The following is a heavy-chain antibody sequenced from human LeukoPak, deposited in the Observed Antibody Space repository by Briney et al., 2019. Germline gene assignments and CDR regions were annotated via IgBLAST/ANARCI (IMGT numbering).Heavy chain of an antibody. Sequence: PSETLSLTCTVSGGSTSSYYWSWIRQPAGKGLEWIGRIYTSGSTNYNPSLKSRVTMSVDTSKNQFSLKLSSVTAADTAVYYCARGYGGNLPDYFDYWGQGTLVTVSS. CDR2: IYTSGST. D-gene: IGHD4-23*01. J-gene: IGHJ4*02. V-gene: IGHV4-4*07. CDR1: GGSTSSYY. CDR3: ARGYGGNLPDYFDY.